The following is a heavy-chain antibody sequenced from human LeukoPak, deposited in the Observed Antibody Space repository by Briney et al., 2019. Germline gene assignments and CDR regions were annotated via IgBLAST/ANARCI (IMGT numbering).Heavy chain of an antibody. J-gene: IGHJ4*02. CDR2: INPSGGST. Sequence: ASVKVSCKASGYIFTSYYIHWVRQAPGQGLEWMGIINPSGGSTDYAQKFQGRVTMTRDTSTSTVYMELSSLRSEDTAVYYCAGVGIVVVPAANFDYWGQGTLVTVSS. V-gene: IGHV1-46*01. CDR1: GYIFTSYY. CDR3: AGVGIVVVPAANFDY. D-gene: IGHD2-2*01.